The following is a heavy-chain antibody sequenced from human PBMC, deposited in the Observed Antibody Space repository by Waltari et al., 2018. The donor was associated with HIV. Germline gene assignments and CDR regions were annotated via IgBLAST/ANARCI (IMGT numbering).Heavy chain of an antibody. Sequence: QVQLQESGPGLVKPSETLSLTCPVSGDPTSSHYWTWIRRPAGKGLEWIGRIFTSGSTSYNPSLKSRVTMSLDTSKNQFSLKLTSVTAADTAVYYCAREEYYDILTGPPYGLDVWGQGTTVTVSS. CDR3: AREEYYDILTGPPYGLDV. D-gene: IGHD3-9*01. CDR2: IFTSGST. CDR1: GDPTSSHY. V-gene: IGHV4-4*07. J-gene: IGHJ6*02.